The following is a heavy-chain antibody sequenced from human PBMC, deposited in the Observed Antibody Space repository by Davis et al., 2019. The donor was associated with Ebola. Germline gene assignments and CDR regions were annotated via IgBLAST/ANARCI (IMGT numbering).Heavy chain of an antibody. CDR3: ARATAEYYYDSSGYYSYGDAFDI. Sequence: GSLRLSCTVSGGSIISSSSYWGWIRQPPRKGLEWIGEINHSGSTNYNPSLKSRVTISVDTSKNQFSLKLSSVTAADTAVYYCARATAEYYYDSSGYYSYGDAFDIWGQGTMVTVSS. V-gene: IGHV4-39*07. J-gene: IGHJ3*02. CDR1: GGSIISSSSY. CDR2: INHSGST. D-gene: IGHD3-22*01.